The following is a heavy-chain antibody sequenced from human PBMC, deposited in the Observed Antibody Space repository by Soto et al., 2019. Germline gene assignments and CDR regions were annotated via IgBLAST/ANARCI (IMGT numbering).Heavy chain of an antibody. CDR1: GGSISSGGYY. J-gene: IGHJ4*02. D-gene: IGHD4-17*01. CDR3: ARHTELSFPAISEPYGGNSGDIYVQDY. V-gene: IGHV4-31*03. CDR2: IYYSGST. Sequence: QVQLQESGPGLVKPSQTLSLTCTVSGGSISSGGYYWSWIRQHPGKGLEWIGYIYYSGSTYYNPSLKSRVTISVDTSKNQFSLKLSSVTAADTAVYYCARHTELSFPAISEPYGGNSGDIYVQDYWGQGTLVTVSS.